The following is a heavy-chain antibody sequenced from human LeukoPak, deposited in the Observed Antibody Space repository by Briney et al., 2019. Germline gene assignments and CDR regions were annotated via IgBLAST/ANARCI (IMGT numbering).Heavy chain of an antibody. J-gene: IGHJ5*02. V-gene: IGHV4-34*01. D-gene: IGHD6-6*01. CDR2: INHSGST. Sequence: SETLSLTCAVYGGSFSGYYWSWIRQPPGKGLGWIGEINHSGSTNYNPSLKSRVTISVDTSKNQFSLKLSSVTAADTAVYYCARGKWIAARLLDPWGQGTLVTVSS. CDR1: GGSFSGYY. CDR3: ARGKWIAARLLDP.